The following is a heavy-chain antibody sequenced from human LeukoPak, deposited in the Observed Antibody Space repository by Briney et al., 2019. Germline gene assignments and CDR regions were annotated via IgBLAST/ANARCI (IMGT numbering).Heavy chain of an antibody. CDR1: GFTFSIYS. Sequence: GGSLRLSCAASGFTFSIYSMHWVRQAPGKGLEWVAVISFDGSNKYYADSVKGRLTISRDNSRNTLNLKMNSLRAEDTAVYYCARDPLRTVDYYSRMDVWGKGTTVTVSS. V-gene: IGHV3-30*01. CDR2: ISFDGSNK. J-gene: IGHJ6*04. CDR3: ARDPLRTVDYYSRMDV. D-gene: IGHD1-14*01.